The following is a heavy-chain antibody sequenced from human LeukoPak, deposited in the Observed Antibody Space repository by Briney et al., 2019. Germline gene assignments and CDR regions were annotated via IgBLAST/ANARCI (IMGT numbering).Heavy chain of an antibody. CDR1: GYTFTSYG. V-gene: IGHV1-18*01. D-gene: IGHD3-22*01. CDR2: ISAYNGNT. J-gene: IGHJ3*02. CDR3: ARDPSGTYDSGATDAFDI. Sequence: GASVKVSCKASGYTFTSYGISWARQAPGQGLEWMGWISAYNGNTNYAQKLQGRVTMTTDTSTSTAYMELRSLRSDDTAVYYCARDPSGTYDSGATDAFDIWGQGTMVTVSS.